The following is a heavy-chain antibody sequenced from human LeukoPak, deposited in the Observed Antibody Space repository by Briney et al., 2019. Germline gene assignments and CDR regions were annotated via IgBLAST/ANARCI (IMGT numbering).Heavy chain of an antibody. CDR3: ARTQLWFFSVDY. V-gene: IGHV4-61*02. CDR2: IYTSGST. J-gene: IGHJ4*01. D-gene: IGHD5-18*01. CDR1: GGSISSGSYY. Sequence: KPSQTLSLTCTVSGGSISSGSYYWSWIRQPAGKGLEWIGRIYTSGSTNYNPSLKSRVTILVDTSKNQFSLKLSSVTAADTAVYYCARTQLWFFSVDYWGQEPWSPSPQ.